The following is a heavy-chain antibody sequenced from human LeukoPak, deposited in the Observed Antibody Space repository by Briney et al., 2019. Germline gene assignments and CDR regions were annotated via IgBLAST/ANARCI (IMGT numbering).Heavy chain of an antibody. CDR1: GYTFTGYY. CDR2: INPNSGGT. Sequence: ASVKVSCKASGYTFTGYYMHWVRQAPGQGLEWMGRINPNSGGTNYAQKFQGRVTMTRDTSISTAYMELSSLRSDDTAVYYCAREDQPYGSGSYYPVDYWGQGTLVTVSS. CDR3: AREDQPYGSGSYYPVDY. J-gene: IGHJ4*02. D-gene: IGHD3-10*01. V-gene: IGHV1-2*06.